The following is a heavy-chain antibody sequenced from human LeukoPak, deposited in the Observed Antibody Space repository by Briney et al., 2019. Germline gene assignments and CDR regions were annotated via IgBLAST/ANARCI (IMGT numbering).Heavy chain of an antibody. Sequence: SETLSLTCTVSGGSISSYYWSWTRQPPGKGLEWIGYIYYSGSTNYNPSLKSRVTISVDTSKNQFSLKLSSVTAADTAVYYCARKYDSSGYHRDAFDIWGQGTMVTVSS. V-gene: IGHV4-59*01. CDR3: ARKYDSSGYHRDAFDI. D-gene: IGHD3-22*01. J-gene: IGHJ3*02. CDR1: GGSISSYY. CDR2: IYYSGST.